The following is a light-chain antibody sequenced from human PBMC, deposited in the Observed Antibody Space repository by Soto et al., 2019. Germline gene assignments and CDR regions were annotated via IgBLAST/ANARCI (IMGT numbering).Light chain of an antibody. V-gene: IGKV3-15*01. CDR1: QSVSSN. CDR3: QQYHNWPPGT. J-gene: IGKJ1*01. Sequence: EIVMTQSPATLSVSPGERATLSCRASQSVSSNLAWYQQKPGQTPRLLIYGASTRATGIPARFSGSGSGTEFPLTISRLQSGDFAVYYCQQYHNWPPGTFGQGTKVEI. CDR2: GAS.